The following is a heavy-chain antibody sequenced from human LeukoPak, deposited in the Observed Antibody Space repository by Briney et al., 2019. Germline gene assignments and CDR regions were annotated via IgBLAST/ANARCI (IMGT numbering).Heavy chain of an antibody. V-gene: IGHV4-59*01. CDR3: ARGPNQLLSSGCLDP. CDR2: IYYSGST. J-gene: IGHJ5*02. D-gene: IGHD2-2*01. Sequence: PSETLSLTCTVSGGSISSYYWSWIRQPPGKGLQWIGYIYYSGSTNYNPSLKSRVTISVDTSKNQFSLKLSSVTAADTAVYYCARGPNQLLSSGCLDPWGQGTLVTVSS. CDR1: GGSISSYY.